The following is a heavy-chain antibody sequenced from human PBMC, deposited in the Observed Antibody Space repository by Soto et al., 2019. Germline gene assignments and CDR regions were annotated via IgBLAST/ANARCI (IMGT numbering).Heavy chain of an antibody. V-gene: IGHV3-23*01. CDR1: GFSFSSLA. CDR3: AKDQTDVTLFDY. J-gene: IGHJ4*02. D-gene: IGHD2-21*02. Sequence: GGPLRLSCAASGFSFSSLAMSWVRQAPGKGLEWVSSISGSGVDTLYADSVKGRFTISRDNSRNTLYLQVHSLRAEDTAVYYCAKDQTDVTLFDYWGQGTLVTVSS. CDR2: ISGSGVDT.